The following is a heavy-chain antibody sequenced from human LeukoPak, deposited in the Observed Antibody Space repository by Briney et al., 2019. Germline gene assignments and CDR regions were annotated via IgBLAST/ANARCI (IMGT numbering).Heavy chain of an antibody. Sequence: SETLSLTCAVSGGSISSNSYYWGWIRQPPGKGLEWIGSIYYSGSTYYNPSLKSRVTISVDTSKNQFSLKLSSVTAADTAVYYCARDSVETYYYDSSGYYWFDPWGQGTLVTVSS. D-gene: IGHD3-22*01. CDR3: ARDSVETYYYDSSGYYWFDP. CDR1: GGSISSNSYY. J-gene: IGHJ5*02. V-gene: IGHV4-39*07. CDR2: IYYSGST.